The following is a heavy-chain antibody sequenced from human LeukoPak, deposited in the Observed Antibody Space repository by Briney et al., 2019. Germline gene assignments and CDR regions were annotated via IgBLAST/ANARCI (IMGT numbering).Heavy chain of an antibody. J-gene: IGHJ5*02. CDR2: IYYSGST. CDR3: ARGGAAAGNNWFDP. Sequence: SETLSLTCTVSGGSISSSSYYWGWIRQPPGKGLEWIGSIYYSGSTYYNPSLKSRVTISVDTSKNQFSLKLSSVTAADTAVYYCARGGAAAGNNWFDPWGQGTLVTVSS. V-gene: IGHV4-39*07. D-gene: IGHD6-13*01. CDR1: GGSISSSSYY.